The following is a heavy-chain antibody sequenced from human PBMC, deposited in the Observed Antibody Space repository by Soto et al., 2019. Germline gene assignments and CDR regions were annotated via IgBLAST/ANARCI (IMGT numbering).Heavy chain of an antibody. D-gene: IGHD3-3*01. CDR3: ANRYDFWSGYDY. CDR1: GGSFSGYY. J-gene: IGHJ4*02. CDR2: INHSGST. Sequence: SETLSLTCAVYGGSFSGYYWSWIRQPPGKGLEWIGEINHSGSTNYNPSLKSRVTISVDTSKNQFSLKLSSVTAADTAVYYCANRYDFWSGYDYWGQGTLVTVSS. V-gene: IGHV4-34*01.